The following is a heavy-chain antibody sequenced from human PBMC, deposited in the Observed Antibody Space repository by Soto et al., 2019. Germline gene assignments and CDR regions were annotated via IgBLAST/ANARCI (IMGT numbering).Heavy chain of an antibody. V-gene: IGHV4-30-4*01. CDR3: ASNSYGYMWYDY. D-gene: IGHD5-18*01. J-gene: IGHJ4*02. Sequence: QVQLQESGPGLVKPSQTLSLTCTVSGGSISSGDYYWSWIRQPPGKGLEWIGYIYYSGSTYYNPSHKSRVTISVDTSKHHFSLKLSSVTAAATAVYYCASNSYGYMWYDYWGQGTLVTVSS. CDR1: GGSISSGDYY. CDR2: IYYSGST.